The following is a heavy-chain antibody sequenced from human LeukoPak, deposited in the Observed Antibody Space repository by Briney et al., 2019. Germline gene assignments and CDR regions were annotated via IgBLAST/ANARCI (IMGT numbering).Heavy chain of an antibody. CDR3: ARGDIVVVPAAILDV. V-gene: IGHV4-31*03. Sequence: SQTLSLTCTVSGGSISSGGYYWSWIRQHPGEGLEWIGYIYYSGSTYYNPSLKSRVTISVDTSKNQFSLKLSSVTAADTAVYYCARGDIVVVPAAILDVWGKGTTVTVSS. D-gene: IGHD2-2*01. CDR1: GGSISSGGYY. J-gene: IGHJ6*04. CDR2: IYYSGST.